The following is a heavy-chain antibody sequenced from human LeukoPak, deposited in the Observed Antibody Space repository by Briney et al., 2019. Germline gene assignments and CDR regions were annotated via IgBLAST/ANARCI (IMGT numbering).Heavy chain of an antibody. CDR1: GGSISSGDYY. J-gene: IGHJ3*02. D-gene: IGHD1-7*01. Sequence: PSETLSLTCTGSGGSISSGDYYWRWIRQPPGKGLEWIRNIYYTGCTYDNPALKRRVTRSVDTSKNQFSLKLSSVTAADTSVYYCASDPVTGTTRIDAFDIWGQGTMVTVSS. CDR3: ASDPVTGTTRIDAFDI. CDR2: IYYTGCT. V-gene: IGHV4-30-4*08.